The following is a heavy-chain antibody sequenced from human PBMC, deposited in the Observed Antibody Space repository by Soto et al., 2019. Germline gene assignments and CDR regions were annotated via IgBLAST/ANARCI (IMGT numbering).Heavy chain of an antibody. CDR2: ISYDGSNK. D-gene: IGHD3-10*01. J-gene: IGHJ2*01. Sequence: QVQLVESGGGVVKPGRSLRLSCAASGFTFSSYGMHWVRQAPGKGLEWVAVISYDGSNKYYADSVKGRFTISRDNSKNTLDLQMNSLRAEDTAVYYCAKDRDHGYFDLWGRGTLVTVSS. CDR3: AKDRDHGYFDL. CDR1: GFTFSSYG. V-gene: IGHV3-30*18.